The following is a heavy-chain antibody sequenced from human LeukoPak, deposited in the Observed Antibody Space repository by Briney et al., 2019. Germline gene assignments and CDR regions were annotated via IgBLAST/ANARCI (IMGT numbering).Heavy chain of an antibody. CDR1: GYTFTSYD. CDR3: ARAKSYGSGSYYLSVDC. Sequence: ASVKVSCKASGYTFTSYDINWVRQATGQGLEWMGWMNPNSGNTGYAQKFQGRVTMTRSISISTAYMELSSLRSEDTAVYYCARAKSYGSGSYYLSVDCWGQGTLVTVSS. J-gene: IGHJ4*02. CDR2: MNPNSGNT. D-gene: IGHD3-10*01. V-gene: IGHV1-8*02.